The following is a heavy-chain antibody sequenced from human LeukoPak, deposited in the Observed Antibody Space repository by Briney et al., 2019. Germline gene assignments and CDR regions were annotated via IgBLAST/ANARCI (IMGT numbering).Heavy chain of an antibody. CDR1: GFTFINYG. CDR3: ARSQISLSRGGPFDS. D-gene: IGHD3-16*01. V-gene: IGHV3-23*01. J-gene: IGHJ4*02. Sequence: GGSLRLSCVASGFTFINYGMSWVRPAAGKGRAWVACISGRGGAPYSADSVKGRLTISRDNSQNTLYLHMNSLRGEDTAIYYCARSQISLSRGGPFDSWGQGTLVTVSS. CDR2: ISGRGGAP.